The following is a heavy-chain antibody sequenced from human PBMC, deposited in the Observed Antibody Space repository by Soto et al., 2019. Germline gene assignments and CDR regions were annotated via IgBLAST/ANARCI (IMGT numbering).Heavy chain of an antibody. CDR2: INPSGGST. Sequence: APVKVSCKASGYTFPTYYINWLRQAPGQGLEWMGIINPSGGSTTYAQKFQGRVTMTRDTSTSTAYMELSRLRSEDTAVYYCARVYSSAFEYWGQGTLVTVSS. V-gene: IGHV1-46*01. J-gene: IGHJ4*02. D-gene: IGHD6-19*01. CDR3: ARVYSSAFEY. CDR1: GYTFPTYY.